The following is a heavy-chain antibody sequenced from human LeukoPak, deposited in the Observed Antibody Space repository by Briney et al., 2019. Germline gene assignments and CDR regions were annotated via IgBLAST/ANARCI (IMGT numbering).Heavy chain of an antibody. V-gene: IGHV4-31*03. J-gene: IGHJ3*02. CDR3: ARDVVLTSSPDAFDI. CDR1: GVSITKDGYS. Sequence: SQTLSLTCTVSGVSITKDGYSWTWIRQPPGKGLEWIGDISYSGSTKYEPSLKRRLTISGDVSKNQFSLKLTSVTAADTAVYYCARDVVLTSSPDAFDIWGQGTMVTVSS. CDR2: ISYSGST. D-gene: IGHD2-21*02.